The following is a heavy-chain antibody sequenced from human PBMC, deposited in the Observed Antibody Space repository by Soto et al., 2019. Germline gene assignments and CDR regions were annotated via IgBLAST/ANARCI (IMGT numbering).Heavy chain of an antibody. CDR2: IFYSGSI. V-gene: IGHV4-31*03. J-gene: IGHJ5*02. Sequence: PSETLSLTCTVSGGSISSGGYCWRWMRQHPGKGLEWIGYIFYSGSIYYNPSLKSRVTISVYTSKYQFSLKLSSVTAADTAVYYCATGGYCSSTSFPPRCFDPWYQGTLFTVSS. CDR1: GGSISSGGYC. CDR3: ATGGYCSSTSFPPRCFDP. D-gene: IGHD2-2*01.